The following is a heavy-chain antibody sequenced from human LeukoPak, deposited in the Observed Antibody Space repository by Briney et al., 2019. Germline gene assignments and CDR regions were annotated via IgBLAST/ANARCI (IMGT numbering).Heavy chain of an antibody. D-gene: IGHD3-16*02. Sequence: ASVKVSCKTTGYTFTGYHLHWVRQAPGQGLEWMAWIQSDSGDTNYAQKFQGRVTVTRDKFTRTSYIEVDRLSSDDTAVYYRARDLTGDLYTFFDCWGQGTLVTVSS. J-gene: IGHJ4*02. CDR2: IQSDSGDT. V-gene: IGHV1-2*02. CDR3: ARDLTGDLYTFFDC. CDR1: GYTFTGYH.